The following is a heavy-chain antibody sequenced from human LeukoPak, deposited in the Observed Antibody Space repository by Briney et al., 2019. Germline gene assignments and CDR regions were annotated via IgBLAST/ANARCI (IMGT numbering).Heavy chain of an antibody. CDR1: GITFSSYG. D-gene: IGHD3-3*01. CDR3: AKDSSGRIFGVVPRFDP. V-gene: IGHV3-30*18. J-gene: IGHJ5*02. CDR2: ISYDGSNK. Sequence: GRSLRLSCAASGITFSSYGMHWVRQAPGKGLEWVAVISYDGSNKYYADSVKGRFTISRDNSKNTLYLQMNSLRAEDTAVYYCAKDSSGRIFGVVPRFDPWGQGTLVTVSS.